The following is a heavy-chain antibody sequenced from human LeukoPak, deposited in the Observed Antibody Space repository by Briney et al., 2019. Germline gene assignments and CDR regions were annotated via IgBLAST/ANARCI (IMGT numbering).Heavy chain of an antibody. J-gene: IGHJ3*02. CDR1: GVSISSGSYY. CDR2: IYTSGST. Sequence: SQTLSLTCTVSGVSISSGSYYWSWIRQRAGKGLEWIGRIYTSGSTNYNPSLKSRVTISVDTSKNPFSLKLSSVTAADTAVYYCARDLYYYDSSGYYLWGFDIWGQGTMVTVSS. CDR3: ARDLYYYDSSGYYLWGFDI. V-gene: IGHV4-61*02. D-gene: IGHD3-22*01.